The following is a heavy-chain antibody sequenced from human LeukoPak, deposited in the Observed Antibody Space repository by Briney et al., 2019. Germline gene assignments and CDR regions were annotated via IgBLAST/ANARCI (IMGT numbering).Heavy chain of an antibody. D-gene: IGHD6-19*01. CDR1: GGSISCYY. J-gene: IGHJ5*02. Sequence: PSETLSLTCTVSGGSISCYYWSWIRQPPGKGLEWIGYIYYSGSTNYNPSLKSRVTISVDTSKNQFSLKLSSATAADTAVYYCARIAVADWFDPWGQGTLVTVSS. V-gene: IGHV4-59*01. CDR2: IYYSGST. CDR3: ARIAVADWFDP.